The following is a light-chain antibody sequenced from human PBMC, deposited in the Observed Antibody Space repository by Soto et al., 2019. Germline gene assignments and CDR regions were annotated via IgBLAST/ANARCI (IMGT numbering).Light chain of an antibody. Sequence: QSALTQPASVSGSPGQSITISCTGTSSNVGSYKLVSWYQQHPGKAPKLMIFEVNKRPSGVSNRFSGSKSGKTASLTISGLKVEDEADYYCCSSGGSPTYVFGTGTK. J-gene: IGLJ1*01. CDR2: EVN. CDR3: CSSGGSPTYV. V-gene: IGLV2-23*02. CDR1: SSNVGSYKL.